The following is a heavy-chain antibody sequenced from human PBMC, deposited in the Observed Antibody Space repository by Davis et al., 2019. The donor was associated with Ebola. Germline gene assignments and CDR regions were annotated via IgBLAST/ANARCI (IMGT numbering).Heavy chain of an antibody. V-gene: IGHV4-61*01. CDR1: GGSITNTNYY. Sequence: MPSETLSLTCTVSGGSITNTNYYWNWIRQAPGKGLEWIGDIYYSGTTNYNPSLKSRVTISVDTSKNQFSLRLGSVTAADTAVYYCARANTGMVPPEIDSWGRGTLVTVSS. J-gene: IGHJ4*02. CDR3: ARANTGMVPPEIDS. D-gene: IGHD5-18*01. CDR2: IYYSGTT.